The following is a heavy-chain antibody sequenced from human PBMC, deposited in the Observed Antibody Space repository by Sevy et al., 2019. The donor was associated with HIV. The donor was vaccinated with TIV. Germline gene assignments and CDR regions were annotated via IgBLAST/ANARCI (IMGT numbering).Heavy chain of an antibody. V-gene: IGHV4-38-2*01. CDR3: ARASAGIAVAGTWGWFDP. CDR2: IYHSGST. J-gene: IGHJ5*02. Sequence: SETLSLTCAVSGYSISSGYYWGWIRQPPGKGLEWIGSIYHSGSTYYNPSLKSRVTISVDTSKNQFSLKLSSVTAADTAVYYWARASAGIAVAGTWGWFDPWGQGTLVTVSS. D-gene: IGHD6-19*01. CDR1: GYSISSGYY.